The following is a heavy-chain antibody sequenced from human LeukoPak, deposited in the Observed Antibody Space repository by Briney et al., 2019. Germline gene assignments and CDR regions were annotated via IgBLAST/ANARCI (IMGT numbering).Heavy chain of an antibody. D-gene: IGHD3-10*01. Sequence: ASVKVSCKASGYTFTNYYMHWVRQSPGQGLEWMGWINPNSGGTNYAQKFQGRVTMTRDTSISTAYMELSRLRSDDTAVYYCARDLIWFGELRNFDYWGQGTLVTVSS. CDR1: GYTFTNYY. J-gene: IGHJ4*02. V-gene: IGHV1-2*02. CDR3: ARDLIWFGELRNFDY. CDR2: INPNSGGT.